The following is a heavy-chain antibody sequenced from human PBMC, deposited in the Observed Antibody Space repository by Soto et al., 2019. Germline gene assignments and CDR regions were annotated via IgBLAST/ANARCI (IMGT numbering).Heavy chain of an antibody. J-gene: IGHJ4*02. CDR1: GFTFSSYA. Sequence: QVQLVESGGGVVQPGRSLRLSCAASGFTFSSYAMHWVRQAPGKGLEWVAVISYDGSNKYYADSVKGRFTISRDNSKNTLYPQMNSLRAEDTAVYYCARDYWYYYDSSGPLGYWGQGTLVTVSS. CDR3: ARDYWYYYDSSGPLGY. CDR2: ISYDGSNK. V-gene: IGHV3-30-3*01. D-gene: IGHD3-22*01.